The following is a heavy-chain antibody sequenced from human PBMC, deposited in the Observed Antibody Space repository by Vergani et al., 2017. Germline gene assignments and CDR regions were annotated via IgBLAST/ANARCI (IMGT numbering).Heavy chain of an antibody. D-gene: IGHD4-11*01. CDR1: GFRFSSYG. V-gene: IGHV3-30*02. Sequence: QVQLVESGGGVVQPGGSLRLSCAASGFRFSSYGMDWVRQAPGKGLEWVAFIRYDGSDKYYADSVKGRFTISRDNSKNTLYLQMNSLRAEDTAVYYCAKDPSSPTVTSDYYYYYGMDVWGQGTTVTVSS. J-gene: IGHJ6*02. CDR3: AKDPSSPTVTSDYYYYYGMDV. CDR2: IRYDGSDK.